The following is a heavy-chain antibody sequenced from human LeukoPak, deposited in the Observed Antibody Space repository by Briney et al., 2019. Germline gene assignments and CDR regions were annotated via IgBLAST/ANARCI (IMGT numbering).Heavy chain of an antibody. D-gene: IGHD3-10*01. CDR3: ARGDYYGSGFDP. V-gene: IGHV4-39*07. CDR1: GGSISSSSYY. CDR2: IYYSGST. J-gene: IGHJ5*02. Sequence: SETLSLTCTVSGGSISSSSYYWGWIRQPPGKGLEWIGSIYYSGSTYYNPSLKSRVTISVDTSKNQFSLKLSSVTAADTAVYYCARGDYYGSGFDPWGQGTLVTVSS.